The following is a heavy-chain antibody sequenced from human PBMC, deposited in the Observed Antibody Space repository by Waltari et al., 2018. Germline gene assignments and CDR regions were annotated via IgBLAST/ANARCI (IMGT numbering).Heavy chain of an antibody. V-gene: IGHV4-59*11. CDR1: RGHLIHHS. Sequence: QVQLPESGPGLVKPSENLALPCTVSRGHLIHHSWSWIRQPPGKGLEWIGYIYYSGSTNYNPSLKSRVTISVDTSKNQFSLKLSSVTAADTAVYYCAARSVVVATYNWFDPWGQGTLVTVSS. J-gene: IGHJ5*02. D-gene: IGHD2-15*01. CDR3: AARSVVVATYNWFDP. CDR2: IYYSGST.